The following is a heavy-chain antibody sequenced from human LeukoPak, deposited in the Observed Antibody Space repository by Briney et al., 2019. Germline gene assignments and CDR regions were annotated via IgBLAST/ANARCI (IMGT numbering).Heavy chain of an antibody. D-gene: IGHD6-13*01. CDR1: GFTFSNYG. Sequence: PGGSLRLSCAASGFTFSNYGMHWVRQAPGKGLEWVPVISFDGSAKYYADSVKGRFTISRDNSKNTLYLQMTSLRAEDTAVYYCAKDRVTAAGYYFDYWGQGTLVTVSS. CDR3: AKDRVTAAGYYFDY. CDR2: ISFDGSAK. J-gene: IGHJ4*02. V-gene: IGHV3-30*18.